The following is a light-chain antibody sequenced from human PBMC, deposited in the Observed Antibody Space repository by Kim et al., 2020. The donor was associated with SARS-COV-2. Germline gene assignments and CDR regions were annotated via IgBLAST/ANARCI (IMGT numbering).Light chain of an antibody. CDR3: QHYKSYPLT. CDR2: AAS. J-gene: IGKJ4*01. V-gene: IGKV1-16*02. Sequence: ASIGGGVTITCRASQDISHYLSWFQQKPGTAPKSLIYAASSLEGGVPSKFSGSGSGTDFTLTISNLQPEDFATYYCQHYKSYPLTVGGGTKVDIK. CDR1: QDISHY.